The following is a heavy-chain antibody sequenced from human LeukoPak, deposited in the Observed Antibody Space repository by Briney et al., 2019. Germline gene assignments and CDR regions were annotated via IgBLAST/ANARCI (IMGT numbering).Heavy chain of an antibody. Sequence: GGSLRLSCAASGFTFSSYEMNWVRQAPGKGLEWVSYISSSGSTIYYADSVKGRFTISRDNAKNSLYLQMNSLRAEDTAVYYCARAPGRAEYYFDYWSQGTLVTVSS. D-gene: IGHD1-26*01. CDR1: GFTFSSYE. J-gene: IGHJ4*02. V-gene: IGHV3-48*03. CDR2: ISSSGSTI. CDR3: ARAPGRAEYYFDY.